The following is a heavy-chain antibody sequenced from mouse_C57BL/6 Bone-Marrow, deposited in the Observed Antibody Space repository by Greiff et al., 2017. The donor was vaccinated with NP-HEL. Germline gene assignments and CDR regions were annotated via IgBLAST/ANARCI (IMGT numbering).Heavy chain of an antibody. CDR1: GFTFSSYA. J-gene: IGHJ4*01. D-gene: IGHD2-3*01. CDR2: ISDGGSYT. Sequence: DVKLVESGGGLVKPGGSLKLSCAASGFTFSSYAMSWVRQTPEKRLEWVATISDGGSYTYYPDNVKGRFTISRDNAKNNLYLQMSHLKSEDTAMYYCARDGYDGYYVYYAMDYWGQGTSVTVSS. V-gene: IGHV5-4*01. CDR3: ARDGYDGYYVYYAMDY.